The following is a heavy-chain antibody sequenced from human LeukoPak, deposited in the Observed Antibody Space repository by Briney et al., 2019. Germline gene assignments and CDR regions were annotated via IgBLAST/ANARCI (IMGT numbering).Heavy chain of an antibody. V-gene: IGHV3-21*01. CDR2: ISSSSSYI. CDR3: ARARGYSNYFSFDY. D-gene: IGHD4-11*01. CDR1: GFTFSSYS. Sequence: GGSQRLSCAASGFTFSSYSMNWVRQAPGKGLEWVSSISSSSSYIYYADSVKGRFTISGDNAKNSLYLQMNSLRAEDTAVYYCARARGYSNYFSFDYWGQGTLVTVSS. J-gene: IGHJ4*02.